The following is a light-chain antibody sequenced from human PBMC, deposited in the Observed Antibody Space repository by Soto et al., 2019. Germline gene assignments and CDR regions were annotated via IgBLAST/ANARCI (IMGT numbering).Light chain of an antibody. J-gene: IGKJ4*01. CDR2: DAS. CDR1: QTVSSNY. CDR3: QQYGDSPRGT. Sequence: EVVLTQSPATLSLSPGERATLSCGASQTVSSNYLAWYQHKPGLAPRLLIYDASSRATGIPDRFRGSGSGTDFTLPISRLEPEDVAVYYCQQYGDSPRGTFGGGTKVEIK. V-gene: IGKV3D-20*01.